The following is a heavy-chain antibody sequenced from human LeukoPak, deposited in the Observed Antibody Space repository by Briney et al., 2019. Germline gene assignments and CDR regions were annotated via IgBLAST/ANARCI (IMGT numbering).Heavy chain of an antibody. CDR3: ARTDVVVPAARY. CDR1: GFTFSDYY. D-gene: IGHD2-2*01. Sequence: GGSLRLSCAASGFTFSDYYMSWIRQAPGKGLEWISYISSSGSTIYYADSVKGRFTISRDNVKNTLYLQMNSLRAEDTAVYYCARTDVVVPAARYWGQGTLVTVSS. V-gene: IGHV3-11*04. J-gene: IGHJ4*02. CDR2: ISSSGSTI.